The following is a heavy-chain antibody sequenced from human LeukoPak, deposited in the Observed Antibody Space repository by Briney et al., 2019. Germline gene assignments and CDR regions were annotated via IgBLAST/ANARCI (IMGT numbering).Heavy chain of an antibody. Sequence: SETLSPTCTVSGGPIISYYRSWIRQPPGKGLEWIGYIYYSGSTNYNPSLKSRVTTSVETSKNQFSLKLSPVTAADTAVYYCAITGSGYPPEFDYWGQGTLVTVSS. J-gene: IGHJ4*02. CDR3: AITGSGYPPEFDY. V-gene: IGHV4-59*08. D-gene: IGHD3-22*01. CDR1: GGPIISYY. CDR2: IYYSGST.